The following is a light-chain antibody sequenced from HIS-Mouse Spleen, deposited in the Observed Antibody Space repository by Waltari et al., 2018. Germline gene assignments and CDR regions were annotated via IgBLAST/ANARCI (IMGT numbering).Light chain of an antibody. CDR3: CSYAGSYTYV. CDR1: SRDVGGYPL. CDR2: DVS. V-gene: IGLV2-11*01. J-gene: IGLJ1*01. Sequence: QSALTQPPSVSGSPGQAVTISCTGTSRDVGGYPLFLWYQQHPGKAPKLMIYDVSKRPSGVPDRFSGSKSGNTASLTISGLQAEDEADYYCCSYAGSYTYVFGTGTKVTVL.